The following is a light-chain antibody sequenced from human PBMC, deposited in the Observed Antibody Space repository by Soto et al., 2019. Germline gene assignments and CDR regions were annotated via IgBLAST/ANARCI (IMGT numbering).Light chain of an antibody. Sequence: EIVMTQSPATLSVSPGERATLSCRASQSVNSNLAWYQQKPGQAPSLLIYGASTRATGVPARFSGSGSGTEFTLTISRLQYEDFAVYYCQQYNNWPPYTFGQGTKLEIK. CDR3: QQYNNWPPYT. V-gene: IGKV3-15*01. CDR2: GAS. J-gene: IGKJ2*01. CDR1: QSVNSN.